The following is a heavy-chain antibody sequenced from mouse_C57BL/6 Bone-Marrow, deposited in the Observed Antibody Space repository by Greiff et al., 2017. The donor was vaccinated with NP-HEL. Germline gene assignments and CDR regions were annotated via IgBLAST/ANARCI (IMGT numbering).Heavy chain of an antibody. CDR3: ARNRGTGREDYYAMDY. V-gene: IGHV2-9-1*01. J-gene: IGHJ4*01. CDR2: IWTGGGT. Sequence: VMLVESGPGLVAPSQSLSITCTVSGFSLTSYAISWVRQPPGKGLEWLGVIWTGGGTNYNSALKSRLSISKDNSKSQVFLKMNSLQTDDTARYYCARNRGTGREDYYAMDYWGQGTSVTVSS. D-gene: IGHD4-1*01. CDR1: GFSLTSYA.